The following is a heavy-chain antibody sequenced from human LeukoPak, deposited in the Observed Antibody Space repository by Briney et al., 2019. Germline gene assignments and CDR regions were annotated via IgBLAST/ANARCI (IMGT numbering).Heavy chain of an antibody. V-gene: IGHV3-21*01. CDR2: ISSSSSYI. Sequence: WGSLRLSCAASGFTFSSYSMIWVRQAPGKGLEWVSSISSSSSYIYYADSVKGRYTISRDNAKNSLYLQMNSLRAEDTAVYYCARDLGDNGDYILDYWGQGTLVTVSS. CDR1: GFTFSSYS. CDR3: ARDLGDNGDYILDY. D-gene: IGHD4-17*01. J-gene: IGHJ4*02.